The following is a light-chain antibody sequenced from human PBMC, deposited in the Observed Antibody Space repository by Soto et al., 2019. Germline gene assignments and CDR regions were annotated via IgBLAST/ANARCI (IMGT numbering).Light chain of an antibody. J-gene: IGKJ1*01. V-gene: IGKV3-15*01. CDR2: GAS. CDR1: QSVSSN. Sequence: EIVMTQSPATLSVSPGERATLSCRASQSVSSNLAWYQQKPGQGPRLLIYGASTRATGIPARFSGSGSGTDSTLTISSLQSEDFADYYCQQYNNWPRTFGQGTKVDIK. CDR3: QQYNNWPRT.